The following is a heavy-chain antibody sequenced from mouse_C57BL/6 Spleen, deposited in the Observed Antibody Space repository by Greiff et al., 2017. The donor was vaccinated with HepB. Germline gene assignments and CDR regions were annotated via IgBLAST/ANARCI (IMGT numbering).Heavy chain of an antibody. CDR3: ARGGYYGSSLWYFDV. Sequence: QVQLQQSGAELVRPGSSVKLSCKASGYTFTSYWMHWVKQRPIQGLEWIGNIDPSDSETHYNQKFKDKATLTVDKSSSTAYMQLSSLTSEDSAVYYCARGGYYGSSLWYFDVWGTGTTVIVSS. CDR1: GYTFTSYW. V-gene: IGHV1-52*01. CDR2: IDPSDSET. J-gene: IGHJ1*03. D-gene: IGHD1-1*01.